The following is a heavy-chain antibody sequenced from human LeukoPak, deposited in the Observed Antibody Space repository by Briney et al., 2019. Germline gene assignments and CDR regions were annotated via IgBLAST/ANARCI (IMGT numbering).Heavy chain of an antibody. V-gene: IGHV1-69*04. D-gene: IGHD4-23*01. CDR3: ARVTTVGDY. CDR1: GGTFISYA. Sequence: SVKVSCKASGGTFISYAISWVRQAPGQGLEWMGRIIPILGIANYAQKFQGRVTITADKSTSTAYMELSSLRSEDAAVYYCARVTTVGDYWGQGTLVTVSS. J-gene: IGHJ4*02. CDR2: IIPILGIA.